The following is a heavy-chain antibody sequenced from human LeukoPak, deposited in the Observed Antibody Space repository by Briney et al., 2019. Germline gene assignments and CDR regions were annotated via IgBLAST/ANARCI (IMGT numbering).Heavy chain of an antibody. V-gene: IGHV3-72*01. CDR1: GFTFSDSF. CDR3: ATSSWYRLAY. Sequence: GGSPRLSCAASGFTFSDSFMSWVRQAPGKGLEWVGRSRNKADSYTAEYAASVKGRFTISRDESKNSLYLQISGLETEDAAVYYCATSSWYRLAYWGQGSLVTVSS. D-gene: IGHD6-13*01. J-gene: IGHJ4*02. CDR2: SRNKADSYTA.